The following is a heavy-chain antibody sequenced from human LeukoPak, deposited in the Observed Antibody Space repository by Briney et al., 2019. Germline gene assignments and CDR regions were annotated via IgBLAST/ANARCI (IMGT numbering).Heavy chain of an antibody. CDR1: GYTFTSYG. V-gene: IGHV1-18*01. D-gene: IGHD3-22*01. CDR2: ISAYNGNT. Sequence: ASVKVSCKASGYTFTSYGISWVRQAPGQGLEWMGWISAYNGNTNYAQKLQGRVTMTTDTSTSTAYMELRSLRSDDTAVYYCARRASYYYDSSGYKSVNWFDPWGQGTLVTVSS. CDR3: ARRASYYYDSSGYKSVNWFDP. J-gene: IGHJ5*02.